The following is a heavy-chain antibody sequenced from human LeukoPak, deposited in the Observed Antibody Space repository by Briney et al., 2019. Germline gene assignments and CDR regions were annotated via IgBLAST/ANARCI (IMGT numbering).Heavy chain of an antibody. CDR3: SRESGPFCPFGY. CDR1: GGSISGTNW. V-gene: IGHV4/OR15-8*02. D-gene: IGHD1-26*01. CDR2: ISLAGQT. J-gene: IGHJ4*02. Sequence: SETLSLTCGVSGGSISGTNWWSWVRRPPGQGLEWIGEISLAGQTNFNPSLNGRVTMSLDKSSNQLSLHLTSVTAADTATYFCSRESGPFCPFGYWGQGTLVIVSS.